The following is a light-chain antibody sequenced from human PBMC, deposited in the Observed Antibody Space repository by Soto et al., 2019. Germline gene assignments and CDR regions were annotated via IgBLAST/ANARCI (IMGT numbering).Light chain of an antibody. CDR1: SSDVGAYNR. J-gene: IGLJ1*01. Sequence: QSALTQPASVSGSPGQSITISCTGTSSDVGAYNRVSWYQQRSGKAPKLMVYEVTHRPSGVSNRFSGSKSGNTASLTISGLQAEDEADYYCLSYTISSSYVVGTGTKVT. CDR2: EVT. V-gene: IGLV2-14*01. CDR3: LSYTISSSYV.